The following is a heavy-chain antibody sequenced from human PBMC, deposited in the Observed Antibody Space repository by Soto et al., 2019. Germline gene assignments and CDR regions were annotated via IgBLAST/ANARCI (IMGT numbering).Heavy chain of an antibody. CDR3: ANLWGDGYNLGQDYNGMDV. J-gene: IGHJ6*02. CDR1: GYSFTSYH. V-gene: IGHV1-46*01. Sequence: QVQLVQSGAEVRKPGAPVRLSCKASGYSFTSYHIHWVRQAPGQGLEWMGIINPGGGTTSYAQKFQGRVTMTRDTSARTVYMELSSLKSNDTAVYYCANLWGDGYNLGQDYNGMDVWGQGTTVIVSS. CDR2: INPGGGTT. D-gene: IGHD5-12*01.